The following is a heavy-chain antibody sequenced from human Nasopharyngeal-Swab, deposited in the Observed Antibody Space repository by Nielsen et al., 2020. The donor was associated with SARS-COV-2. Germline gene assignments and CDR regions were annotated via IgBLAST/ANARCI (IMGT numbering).Heavy chain of an antibody. CDR2: IIPIFGTA. CDR1: GGAFSSYA. D-gene: IGHD6-19*01. CDR3: ARAYSSGWTWFDY. J-gene: IGHJ4*02. V-gene: IGHV1-69*13. Sequence: SVKVSCKASGGAFSSYAISWVRQAPGQGLEWMGGIIPIFGTASYAQKFQGRVTITADESTSTAYMELSSLRSEDTAVYYCARAYSSGWTWFDYWGQGTLVTVSS.